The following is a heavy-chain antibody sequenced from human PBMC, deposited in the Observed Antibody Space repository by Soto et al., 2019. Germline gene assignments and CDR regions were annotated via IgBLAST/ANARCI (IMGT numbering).Heavy chain of an antibody. V-gene: IGHV3-23*01. Sequence: GGSLRLSCAASGFTFSNYAMTWVRQGPGKGLEWVSAISGSGGSAYYADSVKGRFTISRDNAKNSLYLQMNSLRAEDTAIYYCARMFSIMDVWGQGTTVTVSS. CDR1: GFTFSNYA. J-gene: IGHJ6*02. D-gene: IGHD3-10*02. CDR2: ISGSGGSA. CDR3: ARMFSIMDV.